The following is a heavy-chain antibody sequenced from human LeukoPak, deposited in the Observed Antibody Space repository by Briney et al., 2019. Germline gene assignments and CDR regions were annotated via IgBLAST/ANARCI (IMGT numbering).Heavy chain of an antibody. CDR3: AKGPYYYDSSGYSRRWFDP. CDR2: ISGSGGRT. V-gene: IGHV3-23*01. J-gene: IGHJ5*02. CDR1: GFTFSSYA. Sequence: GSLRRSCAASGFTFSSYAMSWVRQAPGKGLEWVSGISGSGGRTYYADSVKGRFTISRDISKNTLNLQMNSLRAEDTAVYYCAKGPYYYDSSGYSRRWFDPWGQGTLVTVSS. D-gene: IGHD3-22*01.